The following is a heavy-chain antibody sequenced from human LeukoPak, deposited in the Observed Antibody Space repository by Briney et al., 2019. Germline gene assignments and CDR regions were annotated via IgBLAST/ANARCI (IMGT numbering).Heavy chain of an antibody. D-gene: IGHD4-17*01. CDR3: ARMNGDYGFRNYFYYGLDV. Sequence: SETLSLTCTVSGASISGYYWNWIRQPPGKGLEWIGYMYYSGSTNYNPSLKSRVTMSGDTSKNELSLKLSSVTAADTAVYYCARMNGDYGFRNYFYYGLDVWGQRTTVTVSS. J-gene: IGHJ6*02. V-gene: IGHV4-59*08. CDR1: GASISGYY. CDR2: MYYSGST.